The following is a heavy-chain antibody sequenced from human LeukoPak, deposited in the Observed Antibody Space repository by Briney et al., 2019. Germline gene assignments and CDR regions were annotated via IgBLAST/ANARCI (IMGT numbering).Heavy chain of an antibody. CDR2: FDPEDGGT. J-gene: IGHJ4*02. V-gene: IGHV1-24*01. CDR1: GYTLTELS. D-gene: IGHD4-23*01. CDR3: ATRSRWTALRPFDY. Sequence: ASVKVSCKVSGYTLTELSMHWVRQAPGKGLEWMGGFDPEDGGTIYAQKFQGRVTMTEDTSTDTAYMELSSLRSEDTAVYYCATRSRWTALRPFDYWGQGTLVTVSS.